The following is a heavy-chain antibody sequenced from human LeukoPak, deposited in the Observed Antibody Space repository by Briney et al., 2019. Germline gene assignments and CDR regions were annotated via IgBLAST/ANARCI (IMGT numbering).Heavy chain of an antibody. Sequence: PSETLSLTCTVSGGSTSRSDYYWAWVRHPPRKGPEWIGSIYSGSTYYNPSLKSRVTFSFDPSKTQFSLRLSSMTAADAAVSYCARHGVHSSFDTWGQGTMVAVSS. D-gene: IGHD1-1*01. CDR3: ARHGVHSSFDT. CDR2: IYSGST. J-gene: IGHJ3*02. V-gene: IGHV4-39*01. CDR1: GGSTSRSDYY.